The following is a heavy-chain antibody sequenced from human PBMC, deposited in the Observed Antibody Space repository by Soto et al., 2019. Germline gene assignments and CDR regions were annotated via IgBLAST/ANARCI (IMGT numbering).Heavy chain of an antibody. CDR2: ISAYNGNT. CDR3: AREGTRELPFLAFDY. CDR1: GYTFTSYG. Sequence: ASVKVSCKASGYTFTSYGISWVRQAPGQGLEWMGWISAYNGNTNYAQKLQGRVTMTTDTSTSTAYMELRSLRSDDTAVYYCAREGTRELPFLAFDYWGQGTLVTVSS. V-gene: IGHV1-18*01. J-gene: IGHJ4*02. D-gene: IGHD1-26*01.